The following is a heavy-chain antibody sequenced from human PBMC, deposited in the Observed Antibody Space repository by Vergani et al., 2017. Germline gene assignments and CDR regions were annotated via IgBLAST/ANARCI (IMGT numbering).Heavy chain of an antibody. D-gene: IGHD3-10*01. J-gene: IGHJ4*02. CDR2: IIPVLGKT. CDR1: GGTFSSYT. CDR3: ARGVVRGVIYAPGY. V-gene: IGHV1-69*08. Sequence: QVQLVQSGAEVKKPGSSVKVSCKASGGTFSSYTISWVRQVPGQGLEWMGRIIPVLGKTKYAQKFQGRVTMTRDTSISTAYMELSRLRSDDTAVYYCARGVVRGVIYAPGYWGQGTLVTVSS.